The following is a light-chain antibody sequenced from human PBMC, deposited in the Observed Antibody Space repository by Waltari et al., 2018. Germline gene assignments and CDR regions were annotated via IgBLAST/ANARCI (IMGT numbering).Light chain of an antibody. CDR2: DAS. CDR1: QDISKW. J-gene: IGKJ5*01. CDR3: QEYNGDSFT. V-gene: IGKV1-5*01. Sequence: DIQMTQSPSTLSASVGDRVTIPCRASQDISKWLAWYQQKPGKAPKFLIYDASSLETGVPARFSGSGSGTEFTLTISSLQPEDFATYYCQEYNGDSFTFGQGTRLEIK.